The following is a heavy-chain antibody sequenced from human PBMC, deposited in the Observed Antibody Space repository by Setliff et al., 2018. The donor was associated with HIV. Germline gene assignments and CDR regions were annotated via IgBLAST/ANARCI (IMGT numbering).Heavy chain of an antibody. V-gene: IGHV4-59*01. CDR1: GGSISSYY. J-gene: IGHJ4*02. CDR3: AREIYGGNSRPCDY. D-gene: IGHD4-17*01. Sequence: PSETLSLTCTVSGGSISSYYWSWIRQPPGMGLEWIGYIYYNGNTNYNPSLKSRGTISVDTSKNQFSLKLTSVTAADTAVYYCAREIYGGNSRPCDYWGQGTLVTVSS. CDR2: IYYNGNT.